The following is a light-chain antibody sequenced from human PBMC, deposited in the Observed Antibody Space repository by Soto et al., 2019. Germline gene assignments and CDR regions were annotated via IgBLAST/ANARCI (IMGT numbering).Light chain of an antibody. V-gene: IGLV2-14*01. J-gene: IGLJ1*01. CDR2: EVG. CDR3: SSYTARGTRV. CDR1: SSDVGAYNY. Sequence: QSALTQFASVSGSPGQSITISCTGTSSDVGAYNYVSWYQQHPDKAPKLLIYEVGNRPSGVSFRFSGSKSGNTASLTISGLQAEDEADYYCSSYTARGTRVFGTGTKVTVL.